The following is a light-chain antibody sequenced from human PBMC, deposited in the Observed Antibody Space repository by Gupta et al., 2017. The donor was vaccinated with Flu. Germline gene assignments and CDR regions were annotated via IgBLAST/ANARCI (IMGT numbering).Light chain of an antibody. CDR3: SSYTSSNTLEV. V-gene: IGLV2-14*01. CDR1: SSDVGGYNY. Sequence: ITISCTGTSSDVGGYNYFSWYHQHPGKAPKLMIYEVSYRPSGVSNRFSGSKSGTTASLTISGFQAEDEADYYCSSYTSSNTLEVFGTGTRVTVL. CDR2: EVS. J-gene: IGLJ1*01.